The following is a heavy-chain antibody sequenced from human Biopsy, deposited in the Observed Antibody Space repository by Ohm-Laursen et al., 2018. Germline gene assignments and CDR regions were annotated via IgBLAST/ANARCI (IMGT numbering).Heavy chain of an antibody. J-gene: IGHJ5*02. CDR1: GDSVSSGSFY. Sequence: SDTLSLTCTVSGDSVSSGSFYWTWIRQPPGQGLEYIGYIYYRGSTANYNPSLESRVTMSVDTSKNQFSLILSSMTAADTAVYYCAREPRIAAVAYFDPWGQGTLVTVSS. D-gene: IGHD6-13*01. CDR2: IYYRGSTA. V-gene: IGHV4-61*01. CDR3: AREPRIAAVAYFDP.